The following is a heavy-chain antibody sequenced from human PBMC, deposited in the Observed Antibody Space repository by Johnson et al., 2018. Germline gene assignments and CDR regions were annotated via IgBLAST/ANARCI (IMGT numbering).Heavy chain of an antibody. CDR2: IGVDGDT. Sequence: VQLVESGGCLVQPGESXRLSCEASGFTFSNHDMHWVRQATGKGLEWVSTIGVDGDTYYPGSVKGRFTIARENAENSVYLQMHSLRVADTAVYYCFRGGTIAVWGQGTMVTVSS. CDR1: GFTFSNHD. CDR3: FRGGTIAV. D-gene: IGHD1-1*01. J-gene: IGHJ3*01. V-gene: IGHV3-13*01.